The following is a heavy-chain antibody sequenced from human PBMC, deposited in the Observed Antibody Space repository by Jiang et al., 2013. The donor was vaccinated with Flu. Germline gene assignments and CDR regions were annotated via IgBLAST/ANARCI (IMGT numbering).Heavy chain of an antibody. J-gene: IGHJ4*02. CDR1: GYRFSNYW. D-gene: IGHD1-26*01. Sequence: KKPGESLKISCKVSGYRFSNYWIGWVRQMPGKGPEWMGIIYPGDSDTRYSPSFQGRVTISADESMSTAYLHWSSLKASDTAIYYCARNSGDYWNYFDYWGQGTLVTVSS. CDR2: IYPGDSDT. V-gene: IGHV5-51*01. CDR3: ARNSGDYWNYFDY.